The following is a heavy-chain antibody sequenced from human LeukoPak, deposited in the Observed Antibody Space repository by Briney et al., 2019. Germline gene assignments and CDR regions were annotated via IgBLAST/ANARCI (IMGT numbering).Heavy chain of an antibody. D-gene: IGHD3-10*01. V-gene: IGHV3-30*02. Sequence: PGGSLRLSCAASGFTFSSYGMHWVRQAPGKGQEWVAFIRYDGSNKYYADSVKGRFTISRDNSKNTLYLQMNSLRAEDTAVYYCARVDGSGSYRYPADYWGQGTLVTVSS. CDR1: GFTFSSYG. CDR3: ARVDGSGSYRYPADY. CDR2: IRYDGSNK. J-gene: IGHJ4*02.